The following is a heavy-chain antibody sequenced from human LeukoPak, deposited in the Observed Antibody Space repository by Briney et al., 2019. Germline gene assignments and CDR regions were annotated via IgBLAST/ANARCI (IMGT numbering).Heavy chain of an antibody. Sequence: SETLSLTCAVYGGSFSGYYWSWVRQPPGKGLERIGEINHSGSTNYNRSLKSRGTIYVYTCKNKFTLRLSSVSAAETAVYYCAGFGYDIPEPGIAAAVPHDYGGQGTLATVSA. D-gene: IGHD6-13*01. CDR2: INHSGST. CDR1: GGSFSGYY. V-gene: IGHV4-34*01. J-gene: IGHJ4*02. CDR3: AGFGYDIPEPGIAAAVPHDY.